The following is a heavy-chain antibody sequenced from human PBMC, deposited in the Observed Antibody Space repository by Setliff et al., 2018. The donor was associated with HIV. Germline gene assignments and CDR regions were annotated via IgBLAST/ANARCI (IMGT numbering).Heavy chain of an antibody. D-gene: IGHD2-15*01. V-gene: IGHV4-4*08. Sequence: PSETLSLTCTVSGDSSSNDYRTWVRQPPGKGLEWIGNIHTSGTTKYNPSLNSRVTISVDMSKSQFSLRLSSVTAADTAMYYCAREYYRSGGYYSGWKYYSLDVWGKGTTVTVSS. CDR3: AREYYRSGGYYSGWKYYSLDV. CDR2: IHTSGTT. CDR1: GDSSSNDY. J-gene: IGHJ6*03.